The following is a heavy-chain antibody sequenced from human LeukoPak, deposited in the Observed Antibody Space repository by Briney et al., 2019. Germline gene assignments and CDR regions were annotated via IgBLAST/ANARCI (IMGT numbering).Heavy chain of an antibody. CDR2: VYYSGST. J-gene: IGHJ4*02. V-gene: IGHV4-59*01. Sequence: PSETLSLTCTVSGGSISSYYWSWIRQPPGKGLEWIGYVYYSGSTNYNPSLKSRVTISVDTSKNQFSLKLSSVTAADTAVYYCASSYSSSWYYFDYWGQGTLVTVYS. CDR3: ASSYSSSWYYFDY. CDR1: GGSISSYY. D-gene: IGHD6-13*01.